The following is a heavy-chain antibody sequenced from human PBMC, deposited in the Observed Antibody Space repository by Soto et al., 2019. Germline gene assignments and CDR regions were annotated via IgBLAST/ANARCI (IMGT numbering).Heavy chain of an antibody. CDR2: ISGSGSTT. CDR1: GFSFNNHA. CDR3: AKDRLMLTMVVVGAFDF. V-gene: IGHV3-23*01. D-gene: IGHD3-22*01. J-gene: IGHJ3*01. Sequence: VGSLRLSGAASGFSFNNHAMTWVRQAPGKGLEWVSGISGSGSTTHYADSVKGRFTISRDNSKDTLYLQMNSLRADDTAVYFCAKDRLMLTMVVVGAFDFWGLGTMVTVSS.